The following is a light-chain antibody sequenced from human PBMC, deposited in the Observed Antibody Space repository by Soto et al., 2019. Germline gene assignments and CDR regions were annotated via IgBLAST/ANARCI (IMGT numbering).Light chain of an antibody. Sequence: QSVLTQSSSASASLGSSVKLTCTLSSGHSSYIIAWHQQQPGKAPRYLMKLEGRGNYNKGSGVPDRFSGSSSGADRYLTIASVQSEYEADYYCGTWDNSSRFFGAGTKRTVL. J-gene: IGLJ2*01. CDR3: GTWDNSSRF. V-gene: IGLV4-60*03. CDR1: SGHSSYI. CDR2: LEGRGNY.